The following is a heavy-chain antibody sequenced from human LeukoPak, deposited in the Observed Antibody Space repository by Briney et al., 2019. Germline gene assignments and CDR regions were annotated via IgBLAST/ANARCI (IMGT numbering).Heavy chain of an antibody. D-gene: IGHD2-2*01. Sequence: GGSLRLSCAASGFTVSSNYMSWVRQAPGKGLEWVSGISGGGDSTNYADSVKGRFTISRDNSKKKLYLQMNSLRAEDTAVYYCAKDLRGASCFWGQGTLVTVSS. CDR1: GFTVSSNY. CDR3: AKDLRGASCF. CDR2: ISGGGDST. V-gene: IGHV3-23*01. J-gene: IGHJ4*02.